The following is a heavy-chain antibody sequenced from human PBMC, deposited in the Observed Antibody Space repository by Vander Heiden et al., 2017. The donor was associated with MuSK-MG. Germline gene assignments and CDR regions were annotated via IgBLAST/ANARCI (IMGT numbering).Heavy chain of an antibody. J-gene: IGHJ6*03. CDR3: ARVPYSSSWYGDYYYMDV. Sequence: EVQLVESGGGLVQPGGSLRLSCAASGFTFRSYEMNWVRQSPGKGLEWVSYISSSGSTIYYADSVKGRFTISRDNAKNSLYLQMNSLRAEDTAVYCCARVPYSSSWYGDYYYMDVWGKGTTVTVSS. CDR1: GFTFRSYE. V-gene: IGHV3-48*03. D-gene: IGHD6-13*01. CDR2: ISSSGSTI.